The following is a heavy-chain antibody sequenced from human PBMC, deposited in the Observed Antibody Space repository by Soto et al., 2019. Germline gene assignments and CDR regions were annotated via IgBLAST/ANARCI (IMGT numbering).Heavy chain of an antibody. D-gene: IGHD3-3*01. V-gene: IGHV3-53*01. CDR1: GFTVSSNY. CDR2: IYSGGST. Sequence: PGGSLRLSCAASGFTVSSNYMSWVRQAPGKGLEWVSVIYSGGSTYYADSVKGRFTISRDNSKNTLYLQMNSLRAEDTAVYYCARDLEYYDFWSGPDYWGQGTLVTVSS. CDR3: ARDLEYYDFWSGPDY. J-gene: IGHJ4*02.